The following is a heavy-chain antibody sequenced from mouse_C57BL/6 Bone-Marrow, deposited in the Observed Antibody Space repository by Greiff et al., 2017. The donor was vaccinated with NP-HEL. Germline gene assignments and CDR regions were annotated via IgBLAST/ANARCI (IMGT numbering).Heavy chain of an antibody. CDR3: ANGPLYFFDY. Sequence: QVQLQQPGAELVKPGASVKLSCKASGYTFTSYWMQWVKQRPGQGLEWIGEIDPSDSYTNYNQKFKGKATLTVDTSSSIAYMQLSSLTSEDSAVYYCANGPLYFFDYWGQGTTLTLSS. V-gene: IGHV1-50*01. CDR1: GYTFTSYW. CDR2: IDPSDSYT. J-gene: IGHJ2*01.